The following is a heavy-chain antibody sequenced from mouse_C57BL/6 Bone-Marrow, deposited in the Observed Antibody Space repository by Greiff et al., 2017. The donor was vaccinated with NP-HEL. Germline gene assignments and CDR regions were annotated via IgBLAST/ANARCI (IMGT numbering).Heavy chain of an antibody. Sequence: VQLQQSGAELVRPGASVKLSCTASGFNIKDDYMHWVKQRPEQGLEWIGWIDPENGDTEYASKFQGKATITADTSSNTAYLQLSSLTSEDTAVYYCTTGRRWLRKGAMDYWGQGTSVTVSS. CDR3: TTGRRWLRKGAMDY. CDR2: IDPENGDT. D-gene: IGHD2-2*01. V-gene: IGHV14-4*01. J-gene: IGHJ4*01. CDR1: GFNIKDDY.